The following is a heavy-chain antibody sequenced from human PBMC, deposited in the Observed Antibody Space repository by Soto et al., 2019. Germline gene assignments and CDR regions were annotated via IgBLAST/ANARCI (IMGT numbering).Heavy chain of an antibody. D-gene: IGHD6-19*01. V-gene: IGHV1-69*02. Sequence: QVQLVQSGAEVKKPGSSVKVSCKASGGTFSSYTISWVRQAPGQGLEWMGRIIPILGIANYAQKFQGRVTITADKSTSTAYMELSSLRSEDTAVYYCATSSEPGYSSGWYGYYYGMDVWGQGTTVTVSS. CDR1: GGTFSSYT. CDR2: IIPILGIA. CDR3: ATSSEPGYSSGWYGYYYGMDV. J-gene: IGHJ6*02.